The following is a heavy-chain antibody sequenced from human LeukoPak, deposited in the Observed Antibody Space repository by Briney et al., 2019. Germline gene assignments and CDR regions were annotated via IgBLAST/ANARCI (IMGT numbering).Heavy chain of an antibody. D-gene: IGHD3-10*01. Sequence: GASVKVSCKASGYTFTGYYMHWVRQAPGQGLEWMGWINPNSGGTNYAQKFQGRVTLTRDTSISTAYLELSRLRSDDTAVYYCVRKSYYYYSMDVWGKGTTVTVSS. V-gene: IGHV1-2*02. CDR2: INPNSGGT. J-gene: IGHJ6*03. CDR3: VRKSYYYYSMDV. CDR1: GYTFTGYY.